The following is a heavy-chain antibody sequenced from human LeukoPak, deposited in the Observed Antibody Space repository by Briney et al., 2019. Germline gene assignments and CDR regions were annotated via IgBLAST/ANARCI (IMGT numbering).Heavy chain of an antibody. CDR1: GFTFSNYG. Sequence: GSLRLSCAVSGFTFSNYGMRWVRQAPGKGLEWVAFIRHVGTNTYYADSVKGRFTISRDNSKNTLYLQMNSLRAEDTAVYYCARDERAVGVDYWGQGTLVTVSS. CDR2: IRHVGTNT. D-gene: IGHD1-26*01. V-gene: IGHV3-30*02. CDR3: ARDERAVGVDY. J-gene: IGHJ4*02.